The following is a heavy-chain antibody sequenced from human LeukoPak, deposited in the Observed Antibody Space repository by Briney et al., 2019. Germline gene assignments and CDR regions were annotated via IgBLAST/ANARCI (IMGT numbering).Heavy chain of an antibody. V-gene: IGHV3-23*01. D-gene: IGHD3-10*01. CDR3: ANLRGSGSSYFDS. CDR1: GITLSNYG. J-gene: IGHJ4*02. CDR2: LSGSGGGT. Sequence: GGSLRLSCAVSGITLSNYGMSWVRQAPGKGLEWVAGLSGSGGGTNYADSVQGRLTISRDNPKNTLYLQMNSLRAEDTAVYFCANLRGSGSSYFDSWGQGTLVTVSS.